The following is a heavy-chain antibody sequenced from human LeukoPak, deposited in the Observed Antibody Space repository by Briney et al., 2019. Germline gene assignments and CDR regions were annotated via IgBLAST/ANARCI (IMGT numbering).Heavy chain of an antibody. CDR1: GFTFSSYA. CDR2: ISGSGGST. Sequence: GGSLRLSCAASGFTFSSYAMSWVRQAPGKGLEWVSAISGSGGSTYYADSVKGRFTIFRDNSKNTLYPQMNSLRAEDTAVYYCAKDLPISRRGAMIVVAAVAFDIWGQGTMVTVSS. CDR3: AKDLPISRRGAMIVVAAVAFDI. V-gene: IGHV3-23*01. D-gene: IGHD3-22*01. J-gene: IGHJ3*02.